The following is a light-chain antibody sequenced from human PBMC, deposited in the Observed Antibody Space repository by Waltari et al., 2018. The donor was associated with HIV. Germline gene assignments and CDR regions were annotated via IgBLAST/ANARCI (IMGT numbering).Light chain of an antibody. CDR1: NIGTKS. Sequence: SYVLTQPPSVSVAPGKTATITCGGDNIGTKSVQWYQQRPGQAPVLVVYHDNNRPSGVPERVSGSNSGDTATLTISSVEAGDEADYYCQAWYHSDDPIFFGGGTQLTVL. CDR3: QAWYHSDDPIF. J-gene: IGLJ2*01. V-gene: IGLV3-21*03. CDR2: HDN.